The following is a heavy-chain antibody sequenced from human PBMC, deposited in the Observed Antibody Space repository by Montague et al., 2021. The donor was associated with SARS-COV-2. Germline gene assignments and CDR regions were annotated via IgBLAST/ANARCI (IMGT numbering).Heavy chain of an antibody. CDR3: ARQSGRLWGIAVAGAFDY. CDR2: IYYRGST. V-gene: IGHV4-59*08. CDR1: GGSISSYY. J-gene: IGHJ4*02. Sequence: SETLSLTCTVSGGSISSYYWSWIRQPPGKGLEWIGYIYYRGSTNYNPSLKSRVTISVDTSKNQFSLKLSSVTAADTAVYYCARQSGRLWGIAVAGAFDYWGQGTLVTVSS. D-gene: IGHD6-19*01.